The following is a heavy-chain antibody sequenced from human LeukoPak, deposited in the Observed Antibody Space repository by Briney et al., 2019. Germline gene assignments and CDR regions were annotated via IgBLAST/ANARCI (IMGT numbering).Heavy chain of an antibody. CDR1: GYTFTSYD. V-gene: IGHV1-8*01. Sequence: ASVKVSCKASGYTFTSYDINWVRQATGQGLEWMGWMNPNSGNTGYAQKFQGRVTMTRNTSISTAYMELSSLRSEDTAVYYCARELGLTRNPRDDYWGQGTLVTASS. CDR2: MNPNSGNT. D-gene: IGHD4/OR15-4a*01. J-gene: IGHJ4*02. CDR3: ARELGLTRNPRDDY.